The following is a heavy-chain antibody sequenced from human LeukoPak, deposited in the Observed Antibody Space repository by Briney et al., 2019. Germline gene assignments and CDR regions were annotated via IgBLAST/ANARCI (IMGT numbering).Heavy chain of an antibody. D-gene: IGHD3-22*01. V-gene: IGHV4-39*01. Sequence: SETLSLTCTVSGGSISSSGYYWGWLRQPPGKGLEWIGSIYYTGSTYYNPSLKSRVTMSVDTSKNHFSLKLSSVTAADTAVYYCARRGHYYDSSGYDVFDIWGQGTMVTVSS. CDR1: GGSISSSGYY. CDR3: ARRGHYYDSSGYDVFDI. CDR2: IYYTGST. J-gene: IGHJ3*02.